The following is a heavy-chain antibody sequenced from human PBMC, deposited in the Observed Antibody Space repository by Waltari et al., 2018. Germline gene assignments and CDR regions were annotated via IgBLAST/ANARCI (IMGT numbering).Heavy chain of an antibody. V-gene: IGHV3-23*01. CDR3: ARDGEKAHYYDSSPVDY. J-gene: IGHJ4*02. CDR2: ISGSGGST. Sequence: EVQLLESGGGLVQPGGSLRLSCAASGFTFSSYAMSWVRQAPGKGLEWVSAISGSGGSTYYAYSVKGRFTISRDNFKNMLYLQMNSLRAEDTAVYYCARDGEKAHYYDSSPVDYWGQGTLVTVSS. CDR1: GFTFSSYA. D-gene: IGHD3-22*01.